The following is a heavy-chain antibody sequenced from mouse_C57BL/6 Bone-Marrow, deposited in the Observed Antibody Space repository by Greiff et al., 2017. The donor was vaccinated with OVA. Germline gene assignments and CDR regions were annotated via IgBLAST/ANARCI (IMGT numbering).Heavy chain of an antibody. CDR1: GYTFTSYG. V-gene: IGHV1-81*01. CDR2: IYPRSGNT. J-gene: IGHJ4*01. CDR3: ARRRWLLPYAMDY. Sequence: QVQLQQSGAELARPGASVKLSCKASGYTFTSYGISWVKQRTGQGLEWIGEIYPRSGNTYYNEKFKGKATLTADKSSSTAYMELRSLTSEDSAVYFCARRRWLLPYAMDYGGQGTSVTVSS. D-gene: IGHD2-3*01.